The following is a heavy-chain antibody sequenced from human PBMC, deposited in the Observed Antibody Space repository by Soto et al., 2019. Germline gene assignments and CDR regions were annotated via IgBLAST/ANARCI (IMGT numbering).Heavy chain of an antibody. V-gene: IGHV5-10-1*01. Sequence: LKISCKGSGYSFTSYWISWVRQMPGKGLEWMGRIDPSDSYTNYSPSFQGHVTISADKSISTAYLQWSSLKASDTAMYYCARLGTDILTSVDYWGQGTLVTVSS. CDR1: GYSFTSYW. CDR3: ARLGTDILTSVDY. D-gene: IGHD3-9*01. J-gene: IGHJ4*02. CDR2: IDPSDSYT.